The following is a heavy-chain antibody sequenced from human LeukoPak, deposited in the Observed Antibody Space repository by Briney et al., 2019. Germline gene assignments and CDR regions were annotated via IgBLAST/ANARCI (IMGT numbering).Heavy chain of an antibody. CDR2: INPNSGGT. V-gene: IGHV1-2*02. CDR3: ASVDVRLNYDFWSGYYSY. D-gene: IGHD3-3*01. J-gene: IGHJ4*02. Sequence: GASVKVSCKASGYTFTGYYMHWVRQAPGQGLEWMGWINPNSGGTNYAQKFQGRVTMTRDTSISTAYMELSRLRSDDTAVYYCASVDVRLNYDFWSGYYSYWGQGTLVTVSS. CDR1: GYTFTGYY.